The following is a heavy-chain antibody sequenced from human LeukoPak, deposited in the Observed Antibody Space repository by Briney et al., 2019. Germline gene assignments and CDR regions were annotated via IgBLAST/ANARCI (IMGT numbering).Heavy chain of an antibody. V-gene: IGHV3-23*01. J-gene: IGHJ6*02. CDR1: GFTFSSYA. Sequence: GGSLRLPCAASGFTFSSYAMSWVRQAPGKGLEWVSAISGSGGSTYYADSVKGRFTISRDNSKNTLYLQMNSLRAEDTAVYYCAKQLDTAMVQNFYYYGMDVWGQGTTVTVSS. D-gene: IGHD5-18*01. CDR3: AKQLDTAMVQNFYYYGMDV. CDR2: ISGSGGST.